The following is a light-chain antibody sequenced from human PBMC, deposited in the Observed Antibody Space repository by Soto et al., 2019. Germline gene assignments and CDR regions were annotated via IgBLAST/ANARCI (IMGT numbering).Light chain of an antibody. V-gene: IGLV1-51*01. Sequence: SCSGSSSNIGNNYVSWYQQLPGTGPKVLIYDNYKRPSGIPGRFSGSKSGTSATLGITGLQTGDEADYYCGTWDSTLTAYVFGTGTKVNVL. CDR1: SSNIGNNY. CDR2: DNY. CDR3: GTWDSTLTAYV. J-gene: IGLJ1*01.